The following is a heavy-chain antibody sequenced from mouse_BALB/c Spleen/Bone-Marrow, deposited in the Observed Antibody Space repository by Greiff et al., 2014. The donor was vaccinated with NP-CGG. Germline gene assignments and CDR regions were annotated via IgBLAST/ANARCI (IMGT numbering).Heavy chain of an antibody. V-gene: IGHV6-6*01. CDR2: IRTKADDHAT. Sequence: EVKLMESGGGLVQPGGSMKLSCAASGFAFSDTWLDWVRQSQEKGPEWVAEIRTKADDHATYYAESVKGRFTISRDDSISSVYLQMNSLRAEDTGIYYCTPHPFDYWGQGTTLTVSS. J-gene: IGHJ2*01. CDR1: GFAFSDTW. CDR3: TPHPFDY.